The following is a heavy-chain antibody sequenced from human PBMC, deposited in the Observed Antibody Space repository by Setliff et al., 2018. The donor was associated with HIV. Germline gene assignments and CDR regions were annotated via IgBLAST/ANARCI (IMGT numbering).Heavy chain of an antibody. Sequence: SETLSLTCAVYSGSFSTYYWTWIRQPPGKGLEWIGEINHSGNTNHNPSLKSRVTMSVDTSKNQFSLKLNSVTAADTAVYYCARMDTSYRSFEYWGQGTLVTVSS. CDR1: SGSFSTYY. CDR2: INHSGNT. D-gene: IGHD5-18*01. J-gene: IGHJ4*02. V-gene: IGHV4-34*01. CDR3: ARMDTSYRSFEY.